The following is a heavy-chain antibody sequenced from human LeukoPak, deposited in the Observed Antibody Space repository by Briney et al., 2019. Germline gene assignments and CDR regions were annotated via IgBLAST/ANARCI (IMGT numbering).Heavy chain of an antibody. D-gene: IGHD3-16*02. V-gene: IGHV1-18*01. CDR1: GYTFTSHG. Sequence: ASVKVSCKTSGYTFTSHGFNWLRQAPGQGLEWMGWVSGYNGNTDYAQKFQGRVTMTTDRSTNTVYMELRSLRSDDTAVYYCARDRPVMITFGGVIIAAYWGQGTLVSVSS. CDR3: ARDRPVMITFGGVIIAAY. CDR2: VSGYNGNT. J-gene: IGHJ4*02.